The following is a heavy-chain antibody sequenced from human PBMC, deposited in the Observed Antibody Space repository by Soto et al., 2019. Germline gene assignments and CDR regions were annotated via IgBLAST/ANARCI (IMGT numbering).Heavy chain of an antibody. CDR1: GFTFSSYG. V-gene: IGHV3-30*18. J-gene: IGHJ6*02. D-gene: IGHD2-2*01. CDR2: ISYDGSNK. Sequence: GGSLRLSCAASGFTFSSYGMHWVRQAPGKGLEWVAVISYDGSNKYYGDSVKGRFTISRDNPRNTLFLQMNSLRAEDTAVYYCAKVTGYCSSSSCPREYYYYYGLDVWGQGTTVTVSS. CDR3: AKVTGYCSSSSCPREYYYYYGLDV.